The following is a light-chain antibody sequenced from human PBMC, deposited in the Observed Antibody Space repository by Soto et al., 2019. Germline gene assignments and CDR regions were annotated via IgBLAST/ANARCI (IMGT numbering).Light chain of an antibody. J-gene: IGKJ1*01. CDR1: QSISSW. Sequence: DIQMTQSPSTLSASVGDRVTITCRASQSISSWLAWYQQKPGKATKLPIYDASSLESGVPSRFSGSGSGTEFTLTISSLQPDDFATYYCQQYNSYPCTFGQGTKVEIK. CDR3: QQYNSYPCT. V-gene: IGKV1-5*01. CDR2: DAS.